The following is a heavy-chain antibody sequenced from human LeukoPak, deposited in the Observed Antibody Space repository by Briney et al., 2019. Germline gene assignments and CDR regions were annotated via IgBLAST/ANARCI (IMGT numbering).Heavy chain of an antibody. D-gene: IGHD5-18*01. CDR2: INPKNGDT. Sequence: GASVKVSCKASGYNFSGFYINWVRQAPGQGLEWMGWINPKNGDTHYAQDFLGRVTMTRDTSISTAYMELSRLTSDDTAVYYCARDGRLRNGYDNFYIWGQGTLVTVSS. CDR1: GYNFSGFY. J-gene: IGHJ4*02. V-gene: IGHV1-2*02. CDR3: ARDGRLRNGYDNFYI.